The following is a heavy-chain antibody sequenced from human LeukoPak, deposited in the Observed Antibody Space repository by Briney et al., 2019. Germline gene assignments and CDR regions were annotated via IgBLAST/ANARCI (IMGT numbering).Heavy chain of an antibody. CDR1: GFTVSSNY. CDR3: ARDQSRGKRVSYYFDY. D-gene: IGHD3-16*01. Sequence: GGSLRLSCAASGFTVSSNYMSWVRQAPGKGLEWVSVIYSGGSTYYADSVKGRFTISRDNSKNTLYLQMNSLRAEDTAVYYCARDQSRGKRVSYYFDYWGQGTLVTVSS. CDR2: IYSGGST. V-gene: IGHV3-66*01. J-gene: IGHJ4*02.